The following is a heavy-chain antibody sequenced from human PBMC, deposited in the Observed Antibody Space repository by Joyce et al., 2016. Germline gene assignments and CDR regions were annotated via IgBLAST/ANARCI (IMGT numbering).Heavy chain of an antibody. CDR1: GGSLSGYY. CDR2: VNDRGRT. CDR3: ARARRGIILARGEMGEYLQH. Sequence: QVQLQEWGAGLLKPSETLSLTCAVYGGSLSGYYWSWIRQAPGMGLEGIGEVNDRGRTNYNPSLKSRATTSMDTSKNQVSLRLATVTAADTAVYFCARARRGIILARGEMGEYLQHWGRGTVVIVSS. D-gene: IGHD3-10*01. V-gene: IGHV4-34*01. J-gene: IGHJ1*01.